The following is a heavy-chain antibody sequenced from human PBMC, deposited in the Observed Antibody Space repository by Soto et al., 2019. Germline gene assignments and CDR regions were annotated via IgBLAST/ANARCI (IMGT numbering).Heavy chain of an antibody. Sequence: ASVKVSCKASGYTFTSYGISWVRQAPGQGLEWMGWISAYNGNTNYAQKLQGRVTMTTDTSTSTAYMELRSLRSDDTAVYYCARGRGSGSYYKIRNAIDIWGQGTMVTVSS. D-gene: IGHD3-10*01. CDR1: GYTFTSYG. J-gene: IGHJ3*02. CDR2: ISAYNGNT. V-gene: IGHV1-18*01. CDR3: ARGRGSGSYYKIRNAIDI.